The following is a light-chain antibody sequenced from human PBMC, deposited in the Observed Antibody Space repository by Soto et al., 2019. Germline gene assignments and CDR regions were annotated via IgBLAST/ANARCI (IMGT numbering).Light chain of an antibody. J-gene: IGKJ1*01. CDR1: QSISTW. Sequence: DIQMTQSPSTLPASVGDGVTITCRASQSISTWLAWYQQKPGKAPNLLIYKASYLASGVPSRFSGGGSGTEFTVTISSLQPDDFATYYCQQYSSYWTFGQGTKVEIK. CDR3: QQYSSYWT. CDR2: KAS. V-gene: IGKV1-5*03.